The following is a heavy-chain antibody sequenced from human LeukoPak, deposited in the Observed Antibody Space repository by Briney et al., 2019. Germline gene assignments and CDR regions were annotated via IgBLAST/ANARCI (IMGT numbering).Heavy chain of an antibody. Sequence: GESLKISCKGSGYSFPSYWITWVRQMPGKGLEWMGRIDPSDSYTNYSPSFQGHVTISADKFISTAYLQWSSLKASDTAMYYCARSYSGYDYLDYWGQGTLVTVSS. CDR3: ARSYSGYDYLDY. J-gene: IGHJ4*02. CDR1: GYSFPSYW. V-gene: IGHV5-10-1*01. D-gene: IGHD5-12*01. CDR2: IDPSDSYT.